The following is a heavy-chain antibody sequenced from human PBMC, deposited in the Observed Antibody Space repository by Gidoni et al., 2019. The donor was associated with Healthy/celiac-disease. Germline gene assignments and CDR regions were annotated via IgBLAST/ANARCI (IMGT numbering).Heavy chain of an antibody. V-gene: IGHV3-48*03. J-gene: IGHJ6*02. Sequence: FTLSSYEMNWVRQAPGKGLEWVSYISSSGSTIYYADSVKGRFTISRDNAKNSLYLQMNSLRAEDTAVYYCARDRKHGSGSYYIYYYYGMDVWGQGTTVTVSS. CDR3: ARDRKHGSGSYYIYYYYGMDV. D-gene: IGHD3-10*01. CDR2: ISSSGSTI. CDR1: FTLSSYE.